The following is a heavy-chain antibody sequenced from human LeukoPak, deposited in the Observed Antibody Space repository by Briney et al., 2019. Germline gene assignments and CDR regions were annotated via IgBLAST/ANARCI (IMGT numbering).Heavy chain of an antibody. CDR3: ARGSSSWYGPSYYFDY. CDR2: IIPIFGTA. D-gene: IGHD6-13*01. J-gene: IGHJ4*02. Sequence: EASVKVSCKASEGTFSSYAISWVRQAPGQGLEWMGGIIPIFGTANYAQEFQGRVTITTDESTSTAYMELSSLRSEDTAVYYCARGSSSWYGPSYYFDYWGQGTLVTVSS. V-gene: IGHV1-69*05. CDR1: EGTFSSYA.